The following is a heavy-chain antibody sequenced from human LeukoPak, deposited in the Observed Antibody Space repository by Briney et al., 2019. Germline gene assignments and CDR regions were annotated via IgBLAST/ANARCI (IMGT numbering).Heavy chain of an antibody. CDR2: ISYDGSNK. CDR3: ARGYRVVVVPMEYYFDY. J-gene: IGHJ4*02. D-gene: IGHD2-15*01. CDR1: GFTFSSYA. Sequence: GGSLRLSCAASGFTFSSYAMHWVRQAPGKGLEWVAVISYDGSNKYYADSVKGRFTISRDNSKNTLYLQMNSLRAEDTAVYYCARGYRVVVVPMEYYFDYWGQGTLVTVSS. V-gene: IGHV3-30-3*01.